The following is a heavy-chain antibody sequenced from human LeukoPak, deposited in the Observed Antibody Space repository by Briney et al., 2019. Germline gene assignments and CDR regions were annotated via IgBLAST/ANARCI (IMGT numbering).Heavy chain of an antibody. CDR1: GFTFDDYA. J-gene: IGHJ4*02. Sequence: PGGSLRLSCAASGFTFDDYAMHWVRQAPGKGLEWVSGISWNSISLGYADSVKGRFTISRDNAKNSLYLQMNSLRAEDTALYYCGKDMKYSSRWLDYWGQGTLVTVSS. CDR3: GKDMKYSSRWLDY. CDR2: ISWNSISL. V-gene: IGHV3-9*01. D-gene: IGHD6-13*01.